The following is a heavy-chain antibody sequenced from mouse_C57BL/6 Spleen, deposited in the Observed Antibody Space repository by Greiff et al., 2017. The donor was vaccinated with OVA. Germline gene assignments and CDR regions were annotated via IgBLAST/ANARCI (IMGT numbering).Heavy chain of an antibody. CDR2: IYPGDGDT. V-gene: IGHV1-82*01. Sequence: VKVVESGPELVKPGASVKISCKASGYAFSSSWMNWVKQRPGKGLEWIGRIYPGDGDTNYNGKFKGQATLTAEKSSSTAYMQLSSLTSEDSAVYVGAREYAMDYWGQGTSVTVSS. J-gene: IGHJ4*01. CDR3: AREYAMDY. CDR1: GYAFSSSW.